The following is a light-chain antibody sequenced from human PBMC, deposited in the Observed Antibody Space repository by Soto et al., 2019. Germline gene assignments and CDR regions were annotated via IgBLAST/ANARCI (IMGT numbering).Light chain of an antibody. J-gene: IGKJ1*01. V-gene: IGKV1-5*03. CDR1: QTISSW. CDR2: KAS. Sequence: DIQMTQSPSTLSGSVGDRVTITCRASQTISSWLAWYQQKPGKAPKLLIYKASTLKSGVPSRFSGSGSGTEFTLTISSLQPDDFATYYCQQYNSDPPWTFGQGTKVDVK. CDR3: QQYNSDPPWT.